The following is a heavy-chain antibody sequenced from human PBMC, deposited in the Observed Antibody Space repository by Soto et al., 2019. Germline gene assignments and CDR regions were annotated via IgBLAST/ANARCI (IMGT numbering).Heavy chain of an antibody. CDR3: ATDGSQGPGIDD. V-gene: IGHV3-30*03. Sequence: QVQLVESGGGVVQPGRSLRLSCAASGFTFSSYGMHWVRQAPGKGLEWVAVISYDGSSKYYADSVKGRFTISRDNSKNPLYLQMNSLRAEETAVSYCATDGSQGPGIDDWGQGTLVTVSS. J-gene: IGHJ4*02. CDR1: GFTFSSYG. D-gene: IGHD3-10*01. CDR2: ISYDGSSK.